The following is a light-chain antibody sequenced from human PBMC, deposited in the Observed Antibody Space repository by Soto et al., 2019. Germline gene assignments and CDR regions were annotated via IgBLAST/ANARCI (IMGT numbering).Light chain of an antibody. CDR1: QGISSY. CDR3: QQLNSYFP. V-gene: IGKV1-9*01. Sequence: DIQLTQSPSVLSASVGDRVTITCRASQGISSYLAWYQQKPGKAPKLLIYAASTLKIGVPSRFSGSGAGTEFTLTISSLQPEDFETYFCQQLNSYFPFGPGTKVDIK. J-gene: IGKJ3*01. CDR2: AAS.